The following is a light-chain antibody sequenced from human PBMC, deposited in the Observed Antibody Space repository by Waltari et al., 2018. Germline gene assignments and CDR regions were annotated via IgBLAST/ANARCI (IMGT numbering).Light chain of an antibody. J-gene: IGKJ2*01. CDR3: LQYNSKPYN. Sequence: IQMTQSPSSLSASVGDRVTITSRASQGISNYLSWYQQKPGKAPKRLIYAASSLESGVPPRFSGSGSGTEFTLTISSLQPEDSSAYYCLQYNSKPYNFGQGTKVEIK. CDR1: QGISNY. V-gene: IGKV1-17*01. CDR2: AAS.